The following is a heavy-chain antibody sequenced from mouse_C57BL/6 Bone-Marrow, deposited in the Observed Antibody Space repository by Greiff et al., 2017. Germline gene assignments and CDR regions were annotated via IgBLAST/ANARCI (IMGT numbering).Heavy chain of an antibody. J-gene: IGHJ2*01. D-gene: IGHD1-1*01. V-gene: IGHV14-4*01. Sequence: EVQVVESGAELVRPGASVKLSCTASGFNIKDDYMHWVKQRPEQGLEWIGWIDPENGDTEYASKFQGKATITADTSSNTAYLQLSSLTSEDTAVXYCTTADYYGSSSGYWGQGTTLTVSS. CDR3: TTADYYGSSSGY. CDR2: IDPENGDT. CDR1: GFNIKDDY.